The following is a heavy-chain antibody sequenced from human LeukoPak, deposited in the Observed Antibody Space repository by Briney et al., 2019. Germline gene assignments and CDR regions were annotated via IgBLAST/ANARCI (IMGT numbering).Heavy chain of an antibody. CDR3: ARNPIAAAGTSYYYYYYYMDV. Sequence: SQTLSLTCTVSGGSISSGSYYWSWIRQPAGKGLEWIGRIYTSGSTNYNPSLKSRVTISVDTSKNQFSLKLSSMTAADTAVYYCARNPIAAAGTSYYYYYYYMDVWGKGTTVTVSS. CDR1: GGSISSGSYY. CDR2: IYTSGST. J-gene: IGHJ6*03. D-gene: IGHD6-13*01. V-gene: IGHV4-61*02.